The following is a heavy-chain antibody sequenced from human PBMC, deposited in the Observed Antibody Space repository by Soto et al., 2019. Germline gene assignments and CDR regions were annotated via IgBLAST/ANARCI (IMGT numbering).Heavy chain of an antibody. CDR1: GYTFTSYY. CDR3: ARDVGVVVVPAPNWFDP. D-gene: IGHD2-2*01. V-gene: IGHV1-46*01. Sequence: GASVKVSCKASGYTFTSYYMHWVRQAPGQGLEWMGIINPSGGSTSYAQKFQGRVTMTRDTSTSTVYMELSSLRSEDTAVYYCARDVGVVVVPAPNWFDPWGQGTLVTVSS. J-gene: IGHJ5*02. CDR2: INPSGGST.